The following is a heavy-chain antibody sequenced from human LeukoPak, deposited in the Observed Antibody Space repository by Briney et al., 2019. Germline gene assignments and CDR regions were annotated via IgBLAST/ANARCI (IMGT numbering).Heavy chain of an antibody. Sequence: GGSLRLSCAASGFTFSDYYMSWIRQAPGEGVGCASYISRSGSTIYYADSVKGRFTISRDNAKNSLYLQMNSLRAEDTAVYYCARVAYDFWSGYSYYFDYWGQGTLVTVSP. CDR3: ARVAYDFWSGYSYYFDY. D-gene: IGHD3-3*01. J-gene: IGHJ4*02. V-gene: IGHV3-11*04. CDR2: ISRSGSTI. CDR1: GFTFSDYY.